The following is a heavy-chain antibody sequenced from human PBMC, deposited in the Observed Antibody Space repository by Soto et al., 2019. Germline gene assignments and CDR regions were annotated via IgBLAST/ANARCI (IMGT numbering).Heavy chain of an antibody. J-gene: IGHJ4*02. CDR1: GGTFSSYA. CDR2: IIPIFGTA. CDR3: ARENDNLPSGYDY. D-gene: IGHD5-12*01. V-gene: IGHV1-69*13. Sequence: EASVKVSCKASGGTFSSYAISWVRQAPGQGLEWMGGIIPIFGTANYAQKFQGRVTITADESTSTAYMELSSLRSEDTAVYYCARENDNLPSGYDYWGQGTLVTVSS.